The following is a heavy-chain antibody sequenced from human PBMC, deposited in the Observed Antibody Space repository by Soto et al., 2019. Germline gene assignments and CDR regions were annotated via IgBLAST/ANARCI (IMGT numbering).Heavy chain of an antibody. CDR1: GYTFTSYD. CDR3: ARGYAMAGGYYYYYMDV. D-gene: IGHD3-10*01. Sequence: ASVKVSCTASGYTFTSYDINWVRQATGQGLEWMGWMNPNSGNTGYAQKFQGRVTMTRNTSISTAYMELSSLRSEDTAVYYCARGYAMAGGYYYYYMDVWGKGTTVTVSS. CDR2: MNPNSGNT. V-gene: IGHV1-8*01. J-gene: IGHJ6*03.